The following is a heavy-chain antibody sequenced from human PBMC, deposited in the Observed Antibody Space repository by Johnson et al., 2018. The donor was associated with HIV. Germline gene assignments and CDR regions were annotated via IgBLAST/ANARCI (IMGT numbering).Heavy chain of an antibody. J-gene: IGHJ3*02. V-gene: IGHV3-30*04. D-gene: IGHD6-13*01. CDR3: ASPLEAAAGPIDAFDI. CDR1: GFTFSSYA. CDR2: ISYDGSNK. Sequence: QVQLVESGGGVVQPGRSLRLSCAASGFTFSSYAMHWVRQAPGKGLEWVAVISYDGSNKYYADSVKGRFTISRDNSKNTLYLQMNSLRAEDTAVYYCASPLEAAAGPIDAFDIWGQGTRVTVSS.